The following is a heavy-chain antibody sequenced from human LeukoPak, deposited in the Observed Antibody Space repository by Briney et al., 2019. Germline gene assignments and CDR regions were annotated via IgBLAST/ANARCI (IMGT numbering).Heavy chain of an antibody. CDR1: GGTFSIYA. V-gene: IGHV1-69*13. D-gene: IGHD3-3*01. J-gene: IGHJ6*03. CDR2: NIPIFGTA. CDR3: ARDRSITIFGVVRANYYYYYMDV. Sequence: ASVTVSFKASGGTFSIYAISWVRQAPGQGLEWMGGNIPIFGTANYAQKFQGSVTITADESTSTAYMELSSLRSEDTAVYYCARDRSITIFGVVRANYYYYYMDVWGKGTTVTVSS.